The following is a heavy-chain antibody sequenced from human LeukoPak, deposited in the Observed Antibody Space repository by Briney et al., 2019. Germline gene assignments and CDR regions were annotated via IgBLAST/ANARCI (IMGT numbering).Heavy chain of an antibody. D-gene: IGHD3-10*01. CDR1: GFTFSSYE. CDR2: ISSSGSTI. V-gene: IGHV3-48*03. Sequence: PGGSLRLSCAASGFTFSSYEMNWVRQAPGKGLEWVSYISSSGSTIYYADSVKGRFTISRDNAKNSLYLQMNSLRAEDTAVYCCARFHGSGSYKVSWGQGTLVTVSS. J-gene: IGHJ4*02. CDR3: ARFHGSGSYKVS.